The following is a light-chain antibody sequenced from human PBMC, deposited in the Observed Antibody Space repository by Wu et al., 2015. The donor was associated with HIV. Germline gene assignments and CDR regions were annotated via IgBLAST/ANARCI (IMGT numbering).Light chain of an antibody. CDR3: QQYDGSPLT. CDR2: GSS. Sequence: EIVLTQSPGTLSLSPGERATLSCRASQSVSSNYLVWYQQKPGQAPRLLIYGSSNRAAGIPDGFSGSGSGTDFTLTINRLEPEDFAVYYCQQYDGSPLTFGGGTKVEIK. J-gene: IGKJ4*01. V-gene: IGKV3-20*01. CDR1: QSVSSNY.